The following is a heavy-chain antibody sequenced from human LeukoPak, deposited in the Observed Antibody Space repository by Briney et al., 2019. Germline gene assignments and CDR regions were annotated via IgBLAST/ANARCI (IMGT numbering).Heavy chain of an antibody. D-gene: IGHD3-22*01. CDR1: GGSISSYY. CDR2: IYYSGST. V-gene: IGHV4-59*01. J-gene: IGHJ4*02. CDR3: AKLNYFDSSGYYYPDY. Sequence: SETLSLTCTVSGGSISSYYWSWIRQPPGKGLEWIGYIYYSGSTNYNPSLKSRVTISVDTSKNQFSLKLSSVTAADTAVYYCAKLNYFDSSGYYYPDYWGQGTLVTVST.